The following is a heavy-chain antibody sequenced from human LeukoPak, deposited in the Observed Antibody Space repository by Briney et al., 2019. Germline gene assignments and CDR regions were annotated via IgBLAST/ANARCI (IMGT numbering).Heavy chain of an antibody. D-gene: IGHD4-11*01. CDR3: ARSMTTYPYYYYGMDV. CDR1: GFTFSDYY. Sequence: GSLRLSCAASGFTFSDYYMSWIRQAPGKGLEWVSYISSSGSTIYYADSVKGRFTISRDNAKNSLYLQMNSLRAEDTAVYYCARSMTTYPYYYYGMDVWGQGTTVTVSS. CDR2: ISSSGSTI. V-gene: IGHV3-11*01. J-gene: IGHJ6*02.